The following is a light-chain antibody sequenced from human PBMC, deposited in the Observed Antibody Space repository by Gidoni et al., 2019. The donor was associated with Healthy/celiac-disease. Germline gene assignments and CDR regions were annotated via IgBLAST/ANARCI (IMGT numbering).Light chain of an antibody. CDR3: QAWDSSTAV. V-gene: IGLV3-1*01. J-gene: IGLJ3*02. CDR2: QDS. CDR1: KLGDKY. Sequence: SYELTQPPSVYVSPGQTASLTCSGDKLGDKYACWYQQKQGQSPVLVIQQDSKRPSGIPERFSCSNSGNTATLTISGTQAMDEADYYCQAWDSSTAVFGGWTTLTVL.